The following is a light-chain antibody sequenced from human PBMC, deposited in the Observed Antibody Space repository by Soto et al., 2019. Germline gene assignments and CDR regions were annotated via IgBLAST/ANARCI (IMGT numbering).Light chain of an antibody. Sequence: EIVMTQSPATLSVSPGGRATLSCRASQSISGNLAWYQQNPGQAPRLLIYGASTRATGIPARFSGSGSGTEFTLTISRLQSEDAAVYYCQQYNNWPPWTFGQGTKVDIK. J-gene: IGKJ1*01. V-gene: IGKV3-15*01. CDR1: QSISGN. CDR3: QQYNNWPPWT. CDR2: GAS.